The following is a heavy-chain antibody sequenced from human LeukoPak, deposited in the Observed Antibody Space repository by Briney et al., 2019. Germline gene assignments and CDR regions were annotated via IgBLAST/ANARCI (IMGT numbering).Heavy chain of an antibody. CDR3: ARGYDILTGYLDY. D-gene: IGHD3-9*01. J-gene: IGHJ4*02. V-gene: IGHV4-59*01. CDR2: IYYSGST. CDR1: GGSISSYY. Sequence: PSETLSLTCTVSGGSISSYYWSWIRQPPGKGLEWIGYIYYSGSTNYNPSLKSRVTISVDTSKNQFSLKLSSATAADTAVYYCARGYDILTGYLDYWGQGTLVTVSS.